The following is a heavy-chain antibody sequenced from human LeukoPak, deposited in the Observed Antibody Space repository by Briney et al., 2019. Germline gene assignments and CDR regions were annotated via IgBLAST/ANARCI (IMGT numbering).Heavy chain of an antibody. D-gene: IGHD2-2*01. CDR3: AGILTVVPTYYYYYGMDV. CDR1: GFTFSSYW. Sequence: GGSLRLSCAASGFTFSSYWMSWVRQAPGKGLEWVANIKQDGSEKYYVDSVKGRFTISRDNAKNSLYLQMNSLRAEDTAVYYCAGILTVVPTYYYYYGMDVWGQGTTVTVSS. V-gene: IGHV3-7*01. J-gene: IGHJ6*02. CDR2: IKQDGSEK.